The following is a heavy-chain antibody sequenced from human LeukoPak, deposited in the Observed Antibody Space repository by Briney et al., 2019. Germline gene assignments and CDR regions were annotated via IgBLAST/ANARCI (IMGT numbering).Heavy chain of an antibody. D-gene: IGHD3-16*01. J-gene: IGHJ4*02. Sequence: GGSLRLSCAASGFTFNKYPMNWVRQAPGKGLEWISNIRDDSDATTYADSVKGRFTISRDNAKNSLYLHIKSLRAEDTAVYYCVRDLNWAFDYWGQGTLVTVSS. CDR2: IRDDSDAT. V-gene: IGHV3-48*01. CDR3: VRDLNWAFDY. CDR1: GFTFNKYP.